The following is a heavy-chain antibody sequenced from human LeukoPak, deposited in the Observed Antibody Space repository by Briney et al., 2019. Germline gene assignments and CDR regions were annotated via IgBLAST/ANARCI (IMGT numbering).Heavy chain of an antibody. J-gene: IGHJ4*02. CDR2: IFYSGST. V-gene: IGHV4-39*07. CDR3: ARGMASGFWSGYSFDY. D-gene: IGHD3-3*01. Sequence: PSETLSLTCTVSGGSISNSNYYWGWIRQPPGKGLEWIGTIFYSGSTYYNPSLKSRVTISVDTSKNQFSLKLSSVTAADTAVYYCARGMASGFWSGYSFDYWGQGTLVTVSS. CDR1: GGSISNSNYY.